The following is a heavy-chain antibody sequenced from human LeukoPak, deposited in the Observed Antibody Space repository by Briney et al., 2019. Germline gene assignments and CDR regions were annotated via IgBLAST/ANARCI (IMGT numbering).Heavy chain of an antibody. D-gene: IGHD5-18*01. Sequence: PSETLSLTCAVYGGSFSGYYWSWIRQPPGKGLEWIGEINHSGSTNYNPSLKSRVTISVDTSKNQFSLKLSSVTAADTAVYYCARGPVEDSYGFRLDDAFDIWGQGTMVTVSS. CDR2: INHSGST. V-gene: IGHV4-34*01. CDR1: GGSFSGYY. J-gene: IGHJ3*02. CDR3: ARGPVEDSYGFRLDDAFDI.